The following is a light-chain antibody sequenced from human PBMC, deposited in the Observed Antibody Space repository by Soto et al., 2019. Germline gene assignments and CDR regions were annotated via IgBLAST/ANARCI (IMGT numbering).Light chain of an antibody. CDR1: QTISSG. CDR2: KAS. CDR3: QQRSNWPPIT. J-gene: IGKJ5*01. Sequence: DVQMTQSPSTLSGSVGDRVTITCRASQTISSGLACYQQKPGKAPKLLIYKASTLKSGVPSRFSGSGSGTEFTLTISSLEPEDFAVYYCQQRSNWPPITFGQGTRLEI. V-gene: IGKV1-5*03.